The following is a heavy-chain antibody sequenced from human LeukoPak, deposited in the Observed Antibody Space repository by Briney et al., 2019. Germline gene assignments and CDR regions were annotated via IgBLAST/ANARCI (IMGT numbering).Heavy chain of an antibody. J-gene: IGHJ6*03. CDR2: MNPNSGNT. CDR1: GYTFTSYD. D-gene: IGHD5-24*01. V-gene: IGHV1-8*03. Sequence: ASVKVSCKASGYTFTSYDINWVRQATGQGLEWMGWMNPNSGNTGYAQKFQGRVTITRNTSISTAYMELSSLRSEDTAVYYCARGIKSGYYYYYMDVWGKGTTVTVSS. CDR3: ARGIKSGYYYYYMDV.